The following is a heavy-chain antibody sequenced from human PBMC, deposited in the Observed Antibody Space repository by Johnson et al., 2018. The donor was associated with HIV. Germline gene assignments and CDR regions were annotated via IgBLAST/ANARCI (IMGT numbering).Heavy chain of an antibody. CDR1: GFTFSSYG. V-gene: IGHV3-7*05. J-gene: IGHJ3*01. CDR2: VNQDGSAK. Sequence: VQLVESGGGVVQPGGSLRLSCAASGFTFSSYGMHWVRQAPGKGLEYVANVNQDGSAKFYVDSVKGRFTISRDNAKNSLYLQMNSLRDEDTAVYYCVTADRGSAWGQGTMVTVSS. CDR3: VTADRGSA. D-gene: IGHD1-26*01.